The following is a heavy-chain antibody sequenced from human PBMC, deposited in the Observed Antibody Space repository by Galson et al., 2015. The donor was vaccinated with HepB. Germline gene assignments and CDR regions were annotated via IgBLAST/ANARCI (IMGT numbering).Heavy chain of an antibody. V-gene: IGHV4-31*03. CDR3: VCGGEENYYGSGNYGMDV. D-gene: IGHD3-10*01. CDR1: GGSISSGGYY. CDR2: IYYSGST. J-gene: IGHJ6*02. Sequence: TLSLTCTVSGGSISSGGYYWSWIRQHPGKGLEWIGYIYYSGSTYYNPSLKSRVTISVDTSKNQFSLKLSSVTAADTAVYYCVCGGEENYYGSGNYGMDVWGQGTTVTVSS.